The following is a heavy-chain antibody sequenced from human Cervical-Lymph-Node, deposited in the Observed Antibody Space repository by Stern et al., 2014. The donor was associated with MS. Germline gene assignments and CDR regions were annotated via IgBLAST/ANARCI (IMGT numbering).Heavy chain of an antibody. Sequence: EVQLVESGGGLVKPGGALRISCAASGFTFSNAWMTWVRQAPGKGLEWVGRIKSQTDGGTTDYVAPVKGRFIISRDDSKNTLYLQMNSLKTEDTAVYYCATVGPWGQGTLVIVSS. CDR1: GFTFSNAW. CDR2: IKSQTDGGTT. V-gene: IGHV3-15*01. CDR3: ATVGP. J-gene: IGHJ5*02.